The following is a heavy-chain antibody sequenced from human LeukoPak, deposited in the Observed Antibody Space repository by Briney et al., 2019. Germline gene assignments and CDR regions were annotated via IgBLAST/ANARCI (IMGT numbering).Heavy chain of an antibody. CDR1: GFTFSSYD. CDR3: ARGREPAASNYGMDV. Sequence: PGGSLRLSCAATGFTFSSYDMHWVRHGPGKGLEWVSAIGTAGDTYYAGSVKGRFTISRENVKNSLYLQMNSLRAGDTAVYYCARGREPAASNYGMDVWGQGTTVTVSS. J-gene: IGHJ6*02. CDR2: IGTAGDT. D-gene: IGHD2-2*01. V-gene: IGHV3-13*01.